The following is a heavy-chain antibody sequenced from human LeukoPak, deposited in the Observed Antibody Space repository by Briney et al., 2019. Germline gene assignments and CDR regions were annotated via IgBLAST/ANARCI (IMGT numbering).Heavy chain of an antibody. V-gene: IGHV4-34*01. J-gene: IGHJ6*02. CDR2: INHSGST. Sequence: SETLSLTCAVYGRSFSGYYWSWIRQTPGKGLEWIGEINHSGSTTYNPSLKSRVTISVDTSKNQFSLKLSSVTAADTAVYYCARQENYYYYGMDVWGQGTTVTVSS. CDR3: ARQENYYYYGMDV. CDR1: GRSFSGYY.